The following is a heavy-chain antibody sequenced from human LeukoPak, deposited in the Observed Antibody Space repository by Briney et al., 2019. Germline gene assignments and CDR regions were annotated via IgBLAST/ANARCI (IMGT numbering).Heavy chain of an antibody. Sequence: SETLSLTCTVSGGSISSYYWSWIRQPPGKGLEWIGYIYYSGSTNYNPSLKSRVTISVDTSKNQFSLKLSSVTAADTAVYYCARAGWEHTVDYWGQGTLVTVSS. J-gene: IGHJ4*02. CDR1: GGSISSYY. D-gene: IGHD1-26*01. CDR2: IYYSGST. V-gene: IGHV4-59*01. CDR3: ARAGWEHTVDY.